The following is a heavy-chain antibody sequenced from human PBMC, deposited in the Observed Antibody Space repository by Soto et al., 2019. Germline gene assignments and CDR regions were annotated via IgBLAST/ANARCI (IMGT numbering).Heavy chain of an antibody. J-gene: IGHJ5*02. CDR1: GYTLSNYA. V-gene: IGHV1-3*01. CDR3: ARVGQGFDP. Sequence: ASVKVSCKASGYTLSNYAMHWVRQAPGQRLEWMGWVNAGNGDIKYSEKFQGRVSITRDTSANTAYMELSSLRSDDTAVYYCARVGQGFDPWGQGTLVTVFS. CDR2: VNAGNGDI.